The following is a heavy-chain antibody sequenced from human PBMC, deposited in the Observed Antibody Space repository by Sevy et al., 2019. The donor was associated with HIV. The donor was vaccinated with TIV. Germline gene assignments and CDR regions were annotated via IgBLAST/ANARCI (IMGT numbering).Heavy chain of an antibody. CDR3: ASCRPEYYDSRGYYLH. V-gene: IGHV3-74*01. Sequence: GGSLRLSCAASGFTFSSYWMHWVRQAPGKGLVWVSRINSNGSSTSYADSVKGRFTISRDNAKNTLYLQMNSLRAEDTTVYYCASCRPEYYDSRGYYLHWGQGTLVTVSS. CDR1: GFTFSSYW. D-gene: IGHD3-22*01. CDR2: INSNGSST. J-gene: IGHJ4*02.